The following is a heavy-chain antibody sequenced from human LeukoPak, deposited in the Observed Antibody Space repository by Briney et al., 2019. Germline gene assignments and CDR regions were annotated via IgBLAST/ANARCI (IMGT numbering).Heavy chain of an antibody. CDR2: SSYDGDNK. V-gene: IGHV3-30*18. J-gene: IGHJ4*02. Sequence: GGSLRLSCAASGFTFSNYGMHWVRQAPGKGLEWVAVSSYDGDNKYYADSVKGRFTISRDISKITLYLQMNSLRPEDTAVYYCAKDKGAYGSETGFDIWGQGILVTVSS. CDR3: AKDKGAYGSETGFDI. CDR1: GFTFSNYG. D-gene: IGHD4-17*01.